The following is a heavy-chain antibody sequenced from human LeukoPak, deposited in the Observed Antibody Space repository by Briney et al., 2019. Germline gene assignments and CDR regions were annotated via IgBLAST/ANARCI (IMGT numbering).Heavy chain of an antibody. D-gene: IGHD6-19*01. CDR2: IYTSGST. CDR3: ARGSSGWHPGYSDY. V-gene: IGHV4-61*02. Sequence: SETLSLTCTVSGGSISSGSYYWSWIRQPAGKGLEWIGRIYTSGSTNYNPSLKSRVTISVDTPKNQFSLKLSSVTAADTAVYYCARGSSGWHPGYSDYWGQGTLVTVSS. J-gene: IGHJ4*02. CDR1: GGSISSGSYY.